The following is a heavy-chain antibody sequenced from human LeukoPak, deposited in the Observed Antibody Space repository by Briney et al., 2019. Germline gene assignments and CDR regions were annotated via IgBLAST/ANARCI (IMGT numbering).Heavy chain of an antibody. D-gene: IGHD3-10*01. CDR3: ASAGSGSYYLTYYYYYYGMDV. Sequence: SETLSLTCAVSGYSIGSGYYWGWIRQPPGKGLEWIGSIYHSGSTYYNPSLKSRVTISVDTSKNQFSLKLSSVTAADTAVYYCASAGSGSYYLTYYYYYYGMDVWGKGTTVTVSS. CDR2: IYHSGST. J-gene: IGHJ6*04. CDR1: GYSIGSGYY. V-gene: IGHV4-38-2*01.